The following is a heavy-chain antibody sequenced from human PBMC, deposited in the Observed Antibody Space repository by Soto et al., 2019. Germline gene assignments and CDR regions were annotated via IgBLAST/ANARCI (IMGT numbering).Heavy chain of an antibody. Sequence: SETLSLTCTVSGGSISSSSYYWGWIRQPPGKGLEWIGEIYHSGSTNYNPSLKSRVTISVDKSKNQFSLKLSSVTAADTAVYYCARDREGYYSNYYGMDVWGQGTTVTVSS. V-gene: IGHV4-39*07. CDR2: IYHSGST. CDR3: ARDREGYYSNYYGMDV. CDR1: GGSISSSSYY. J-gene: IGHJ6*02.